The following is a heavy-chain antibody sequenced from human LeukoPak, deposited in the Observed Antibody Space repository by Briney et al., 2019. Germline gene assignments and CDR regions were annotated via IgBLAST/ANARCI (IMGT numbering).Heavy chain of an antibody. J-gene: IGHJ4*02. Sequence: ASETLSLTCTVSGGSISSYYWSWIRQPPGKGLEWIGYIYYSGSTNYNPSLKSRVTISVDTSKNQFSLELSSVTAADTAVYYCARDKRSSSTYYYDSSGFDYWGQGTLVTVSS. V-gene: IGHV4-59*01. CDR2: IYYSGST. CDR1: GGSISSYY. D-gene: IGHD3-22*01. CDR3: ARDKRSSSTYYYDSSGFDY.